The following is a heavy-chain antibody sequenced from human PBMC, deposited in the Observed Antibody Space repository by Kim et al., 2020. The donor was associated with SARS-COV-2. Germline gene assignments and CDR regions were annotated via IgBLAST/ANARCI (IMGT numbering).Heavy chain of an antibody. Sequence: GGSLRLSCGASEFTLSNYGMSWVRQAPGKGLEWLSGINIFDKTFYADSVKGRFTISRDNSKNTVFLQMNSLRGADTAVYYCAKDVPDGEIIGDAFDMWGQGTAVTVSS. V-gene: IGHV3-23*01. CDR3: AKDVPDGEIIGDAFDM. CDR1: EFTLSNYG. J-gene: IGHJ3*02. D-gene: IGHD7-27*01. CDR2: INIFDKT.